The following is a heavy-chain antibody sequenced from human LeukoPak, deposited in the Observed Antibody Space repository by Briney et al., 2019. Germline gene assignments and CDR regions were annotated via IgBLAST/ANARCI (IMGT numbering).Heavy chain of an antibody. CDR1: GGSISSYY. V-gene: IGHV4-59*01. D-gene: IGHD3-9*01. J-gene: IGHJ5*02. Sequence: SETLSLTCTVSGGSISSYYWSWIRQPPGKGLEWIGYIYYSGSTNYNPSLKSRVTISVDTSKNQFSLKLSSVTAADTAVYYCARDLGYDILTGYPTGWFDPWGQGALVTVSS. CDR3: ARDLGYDILTGYPTGWFDP. CDR2: IYYSGST.